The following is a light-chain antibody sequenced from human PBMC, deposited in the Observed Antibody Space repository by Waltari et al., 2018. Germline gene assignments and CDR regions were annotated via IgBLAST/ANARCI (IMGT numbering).Light chain of an antibody. CDR2: KAA. CDR1: QSISSW. J-gene: IGKJ1*01. Sequence: DVQLTQSPSTLSASVGDRVTITCRASQSISSWLAWYQKKPGQAPQVLIYKAATLQSGVPSRFSGSGSGTEFTLTIDSLQPDDVATYYCQQYATSWSFGQGTKVEIE. CDR3: QQYATSWS. V-gene: IGKV1-5*03.